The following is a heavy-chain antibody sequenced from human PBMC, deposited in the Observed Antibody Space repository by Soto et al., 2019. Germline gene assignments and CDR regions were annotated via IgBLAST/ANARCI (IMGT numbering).Heavy chain of an antibody. V-gene: IGHV5-10-1*01. CDR3: ARESEDLTSNFDY. CDR2: IDPSDSQT. J-gene: IGHJ4*02. Sequence: PGESLKISCKGSGYSFAGYWITWVRQKPGKGLEWMGRIDPSDSQTYYSPSFRGHVTISVTKSITTVFLQWSSLRAEDTAVYYCARESEDLTSNFDYWGQGTLVTVSS. CDR1: GYSFAGYW.